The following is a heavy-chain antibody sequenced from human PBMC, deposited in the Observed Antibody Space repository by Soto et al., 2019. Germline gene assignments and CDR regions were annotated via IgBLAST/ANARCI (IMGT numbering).Heavy chain of an antibody. CDR1: GVSLNNDPYF. V-gene: IGHV4-31*11. D-gene: IGHD4-17*01. CDR2: IYSSGTT. Sequence: QVQLQESGPGLVKPSQTLSLRCAVSGVSLNNDPYFWSWLRQYPGKGLEWIGYIYSSGTTYYNPSLLSRVSMSLDTSGNQFSLRLSSVTAADTAVYFCARGADYGDTVREYFFDFWGQGALVTVSS. J-gene: IGHJ4*02. CDR3: ARGADYGDTVREYFFDF.